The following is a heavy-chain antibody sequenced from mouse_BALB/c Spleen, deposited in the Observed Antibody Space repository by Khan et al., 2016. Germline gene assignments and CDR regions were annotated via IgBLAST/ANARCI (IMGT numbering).Heavy chain of an antibody. V-gene: IGHV9-3*02. CDR3: ARTARATFAY. CDR2: IHTSTGEP. D-gene: IGHD3-1*01. CDR1: GYTFTNYG. Sequence: QIQLVQSGPELKKPGETVKISCKASGYTFTNYGMNWVKQAPGKGLKWMDWIHTSTGEPTYAEEFKGRVAFSLETSASTAYLQINNLKSEDTATYFCARTARATFAYWGQGTLVTVSA. J-gene: IGHJ3*01.